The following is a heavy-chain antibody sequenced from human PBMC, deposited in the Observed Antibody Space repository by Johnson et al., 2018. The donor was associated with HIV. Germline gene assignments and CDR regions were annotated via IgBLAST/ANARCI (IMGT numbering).Heavy chain of an antibody. CDR3: ARGVDGAFDI. Sequence: QVLLVESGGGLVQPGRSLRLSCAASGFTFSSYAMHWVRQAPGKGLEWVAVISYDGSNKYYADSVKGRFTISRDNSKNTLYLQMNSLRAEDTAVYYCARGVDGAFDIWGQGTMVTVSS. CDR1: GFTFSSYA. J-gene: IGHJ3*02. D-gene: IGHD3-10*01. CDR2: ISYDGSNK. V-gene: IGHV3-30-3*01.